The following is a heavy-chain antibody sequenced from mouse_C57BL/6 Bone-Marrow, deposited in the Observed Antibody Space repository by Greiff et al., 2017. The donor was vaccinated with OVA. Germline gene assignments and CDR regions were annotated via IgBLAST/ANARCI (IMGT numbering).Heavy chain of an antibody. D-gene: IGHD2-4*01. V-gene: IGHV5-2*01. CDR3: ARHGCCYDYDDFAY. Sequence: EVKLMESGGGLVQPGESLKLSCESNEYEFPSHDMSWVRKTPEKRLELVAAINRDGGSTYYPDTMERRFIISRDNTKKTLYLQMSSLRSEGTALYYCARHGCCYDYDDFAYWGQGTLVTVSA. J-gene: IGHJ3*01. CDR2: INRDGGST. CDR1: EYEFPSHD.